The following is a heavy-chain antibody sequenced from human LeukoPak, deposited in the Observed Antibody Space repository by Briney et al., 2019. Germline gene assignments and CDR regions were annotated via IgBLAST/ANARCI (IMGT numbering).Heavy chain of an antibody. Sequence: PSETLSLTCSVSSVSIISSSHYWGWIRQSPGKRLEWIGSMDYSGNPYYNPSLKSRVIISVDTSENQFSLKLRSVTAADTAVYYCARSTVATIRGGYSSGPYYYYMDVWGKGTTVTVSS. V-gene: IGHV4-39*01. CDR3: ARSTVATIRGGYSSGPYYYYMDV. D-gene: IGHD5-12*01. J-gene: IGHJ6*03. CDR1: SVSIISSSHY. CDR2: MDYSGNP.